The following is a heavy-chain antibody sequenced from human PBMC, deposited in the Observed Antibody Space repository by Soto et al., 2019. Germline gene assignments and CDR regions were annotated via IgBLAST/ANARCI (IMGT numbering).Heavy chain of an antibody. CDR2: IYHSGNT. Sequence: QVQLQESGPGLVKPSGTLSLTCAVSGGSISSSNWWSWVRQPPGKGLEWIGEIYHSGNTNYNPSLKXRVXMAVDQSRHQFSLKLSSVTAADTAVYYCARRWGEGRVDYWGQGTLVPVSS. CDR1: GGSISSSNW. D-gene: IGHD3-10*01. CDR3: ARRWGEGRVDY. J-gene: IGHJ4*02. V-gene: IGHV4-4*02.